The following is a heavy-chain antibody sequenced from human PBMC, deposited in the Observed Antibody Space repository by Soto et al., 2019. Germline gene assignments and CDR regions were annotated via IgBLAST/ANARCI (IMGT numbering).Heavy chain of an antibody. CDR2: IYYDGNT. CDR1: GGSITSSSHY. V-gene: IGHV4-39*01. Sequence: PSETLSLTCTVSGGSITSSSHYWGWIRQPPGKGLECIGNIYYDGNTYYNPSLKSRVTISLDTSKNHFSLRLNSVTAADTAVYYCARQYYFGSWSYYNQPFDFWGQGTLVTVSS. J-gene: IGHJ4*02. CDR3: ARQYYFGSWSYYNQPFDF. D-gene: IGHD3-10*01.